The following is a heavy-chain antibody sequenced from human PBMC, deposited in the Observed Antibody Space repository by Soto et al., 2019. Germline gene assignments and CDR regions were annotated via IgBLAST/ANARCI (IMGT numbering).Heavy chain of an antibody. J-gene: IGHJ6*02. V-gene: IGHV4-4*07. CDR1: GGSSSGYY. Sequence: SETLSLSCTVSGGSSSGYYWSWIRQPAGKGLEWIGRIYTSGSTNYNPSLKSRVTMSVDTSKNQFSLKLSSVTAADTAVYYCAREGLWPSRGMDVWGQGTTVTVSS. D-gene: IGHD5-18*01. CDR3: AREGLWPSRGMDV. CDR2: IYTSGST.